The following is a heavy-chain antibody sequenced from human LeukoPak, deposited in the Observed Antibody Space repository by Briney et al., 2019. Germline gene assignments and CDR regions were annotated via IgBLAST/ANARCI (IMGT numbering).Heavy chain of an antibody. CDR2: IDPSDSYT. J-gene: IGHJ3*02. D-gene: IGHD2-2*01. CDR1: GCSFTSYW. Sequence: GESLKISCKASGCSFTSYWINWVPQVPGKGLEWMGRIDPSDSYTNYSPSFQGHVNISGDKSISTAYLQWSSLKASDTAMYYCAMNRGYCSSTSCSADDAFDIWGQGTMVTVSS. V-gene: IGHV5-10-1*01. CDR3: AMNRGYCSSTSCSADDAFDI.